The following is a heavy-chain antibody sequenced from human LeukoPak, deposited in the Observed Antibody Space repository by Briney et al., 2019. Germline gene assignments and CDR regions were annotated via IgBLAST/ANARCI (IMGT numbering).Heavy chain of an antibody. V-gene: IGHV3-23*01. CDR1: GFSSRSYV. Sequence: PGGSLRLSCVASGFSSRSYVMSWVPQAPGKGLEWVSGISITGGSTYSTDSVKGPSTTSRDNTKNTLYLQMTSLRVEDTAVYYCATLSVAAGDWDDDFWGQGTLLTVSS. CDR3: ATLSVAAGDWDDDF. D-gene: IGHD6-13*01. J-gene: IGHJ4*02. CDR2: ISITGGST.